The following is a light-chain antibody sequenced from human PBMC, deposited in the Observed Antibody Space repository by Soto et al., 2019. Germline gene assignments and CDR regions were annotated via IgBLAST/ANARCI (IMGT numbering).Light chain of an antibody. CDR2: EAN. V-gene: IGLV2-23*01. CDR3: CSSGGTNTPYV. Sequence: QSALTQPASVSGSPGQSITISCTGTSSNVGSYKLVSWYQQHPGKAPKLMIFEANKRPSGVSNRFSGSKSGNTASLTISGLKVEDEADYYCCSSGGTNTPYVFGTGTKVTVL. CDR1: SSNVGSYKL. J-gene: IGLJ1*01.